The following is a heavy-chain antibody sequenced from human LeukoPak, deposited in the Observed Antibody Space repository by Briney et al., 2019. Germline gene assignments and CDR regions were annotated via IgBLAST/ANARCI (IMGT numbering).Heavy chain of an antibody. CDR3: ARASGGSGSTAFDI. CDR1: GGSISNYY. Sequence: PSETLSLTCTVSGGSISNYYWNYIRQPAGKGLEWIGRIYSSGSTNYNPSLKSRVTMSIDTSKNQFSLKLSSVTAADTAVYYCARASGGSGSTAFDIWGQGTMVTVSS. J-gene: IGHJ3*02. D-gene: IGHD3-10*01. CDR2: IYSSGST. V-gene: IGHV4-4*07.